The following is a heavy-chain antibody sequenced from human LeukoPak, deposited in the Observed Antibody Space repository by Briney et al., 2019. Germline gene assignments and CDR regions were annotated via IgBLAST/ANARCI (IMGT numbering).Heavy chain of an antibody. Sequence: SETLSLTCTVSGGSISSYYWSWIRQPAGKGLEWIGRIYTSGSTNYNPSLKSRVTMSVDTSKNQFSLKLSSVTAADTAVYYCAREYYYDSSGYSGDLAFDIWGQGTMVTVSS. D-gene: IGHD3-22*01. CDR2: IYTSGST. CDR3: AREYYYDSSGYSGDLAFDI. CDR1: GGSISSYY. V-gene: IGHV4-4*07. J-gene: IGHJ3*02.